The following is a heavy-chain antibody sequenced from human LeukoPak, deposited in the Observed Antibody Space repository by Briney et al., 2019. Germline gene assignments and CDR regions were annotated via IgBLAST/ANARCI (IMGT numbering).Heavy chain of an antibody. CDR3: ARVRGDIVVVPAYMDV. CDR2: ISAYNGNT. CDR1: GYTFTSYG. D-gene: IGHD2-2*01. J-gene: IGHJ6*03. Sequence: GASVKVSCKASGYTFTSYGISWVRQAPGQGLEWMGWISAYNGNTNYAQKLQGRVTMTTDTSTSTAYMELRSLRSDDAAVYYCARVRGDIVVVPAYMDVWGKGTTVTVSS. V-gene: IGHV1-18*01.